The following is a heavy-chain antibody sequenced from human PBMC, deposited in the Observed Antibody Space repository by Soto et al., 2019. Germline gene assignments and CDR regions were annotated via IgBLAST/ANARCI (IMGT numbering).Heavy chain of an antibody. V-gene: IGHV3-23*04. Sequence: DVRLAESGGGLVQPGGSLRLSCTTSGFSFASFAMTWVRQAPGKGLEWVATISGSDGKTYYADSVKGRFYISRDTPRNTLYLQMNSLRADDTAIYYCAKWSYLDYWGQGTRVTVSS. CDR1: GFSFASFA. J-gene: IGHJ4*02. CDR2: ISGSDGKT. CDR3: AKWSYLDY. D-gene: IGHD3-3*01.